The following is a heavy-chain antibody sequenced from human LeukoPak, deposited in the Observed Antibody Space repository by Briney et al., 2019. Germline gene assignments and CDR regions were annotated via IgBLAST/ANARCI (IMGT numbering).Heavy chain of an antibody. J-gene: IGHJ6*02. CDR2: INHSGST. CDR3: ARTSTLWWASSSGMDV. Sequence: AQTLSLTCAVYGGSFTGNYWSWIRQPPGKGLEWIGEINHSGSTNYNPSLKSRVTISVDTSKNQFSLKLSSVTAADTAVYYCARTSTLWWASSSGMDVWGQGTTVTVSS. CDR1: GGSFTGNY. V-gene: IGHV4-34*01. D-gene: IGHD2-21*01.